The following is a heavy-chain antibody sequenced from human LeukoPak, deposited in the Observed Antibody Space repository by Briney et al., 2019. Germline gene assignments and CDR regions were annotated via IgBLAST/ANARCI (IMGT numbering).Heavy chain of an antibody. D-gene: IGHD3-10*01. CDR2: ISSSSSTI. CDR1: GFTFSSYS. V-gene: IGHV3-48*01. CDR3: ARAIRGSAVDTGDR. Sequence: TGGSLRLSCAASGFTFSSYSMNWVRQAPGKGLEWVSYISSSSSTIYYADSVKGRFTISRDNAKNSPYLQMNSLRAEDTAVYYCARAIRGSAVDTGDRWGQGTLVTVSS. J-gene: IGHJ4*02.